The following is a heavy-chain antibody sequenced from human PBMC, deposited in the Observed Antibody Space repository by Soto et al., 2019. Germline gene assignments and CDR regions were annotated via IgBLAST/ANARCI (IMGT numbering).Heavy chain of an antibody. CDR2: ISGSGGST. J-gene: IGHJ3*02. CDR3: AKDRGPIVVVQNDAFDI. V-gene: IGHV3-23*01. CDR1: GFTFSSYA. Sequence: GGSLRLSCAASGFTFSSYAMSWVRQAPGKGLEWVSAISGSGGSTYYADSVKGRFTISRDNSKNTLYLQMNSLRAEDTAVYYCAKDRGPIVVVQNDAFDIWGQGTMLTV. D-gene: IGHD2-2*01.